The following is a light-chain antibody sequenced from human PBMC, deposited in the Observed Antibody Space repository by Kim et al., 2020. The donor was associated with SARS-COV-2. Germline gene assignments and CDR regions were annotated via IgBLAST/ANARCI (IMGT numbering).Light chain of an antibody. CDR3: QQYNAWPT. CDR1: QSVSSN. V-gene: IGKV3-15*01. Sequence: EIVMTQSPATLSVSPGERATLSCRASQSVSSNLAWYQQKPGQAPRLLIYGAFTRATGIPARFSGSGSGSEFTLTISSLQSEDFAVYYWQQYNAWPTFGQGTKVDIK. J-gene: IGKJ1*01. CDR2: GAF.